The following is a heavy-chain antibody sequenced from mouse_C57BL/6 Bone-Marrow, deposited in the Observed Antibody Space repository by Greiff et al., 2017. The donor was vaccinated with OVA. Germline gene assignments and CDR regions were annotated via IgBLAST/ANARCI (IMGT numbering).Heavy chain of an antibody. V-gene: IGHV5-12*01. CDR2: ISNGGGST. CDR1: GFTFSDYY. CDR3: ARREAAWFAY. Sequence: DVMLVESGGGLVQPGGSLKLSCAASGFTFSDYYMYWVRQTPEKRLEWVAYISNGGGSTYYPDTVKGRFTISRDNAKNTLYLQMSRLKSEDTAMYYCARREAAWFAYWGQGTLVTVSA. J-gene: IGHJ3*01.